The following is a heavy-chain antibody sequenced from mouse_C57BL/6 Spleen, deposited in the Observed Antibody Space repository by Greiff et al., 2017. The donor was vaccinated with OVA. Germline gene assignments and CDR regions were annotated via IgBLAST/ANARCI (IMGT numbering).Heavy chain of an antibody. Sequence: VQLQQPGAELVMPGASVKLSCKASGYTFTSYWMHWVKQRPGQGLEWIGEIDPSDSYTNYNQKFKGKSTLTVDKSSSTAYMQLSSLTSEDSAVYYCARSTLTTVVARDFDYWGQGTTLTVSS. CDR1: GYTFTSYW. CDR2: IDPSDSYT. V-gene: IGHV1-69*01. J-gene: IGHJ2*01. CDR3: ARSTLTTVVARDFDY. D-gene: IGHD1-1*01.